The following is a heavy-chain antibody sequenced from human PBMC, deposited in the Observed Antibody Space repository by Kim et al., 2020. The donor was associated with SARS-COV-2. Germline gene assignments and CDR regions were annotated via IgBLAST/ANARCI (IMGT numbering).Heavy chain of an antibody. Sequence: GGSLRLSCVVSGFPFNNYGMSWVRQAPGKGLEWVSYISSTSSIMEYADSVKGRFTISRETAKNSLYLQMNSLRDDDTAVYSCVVGYKSGTNFGWGQGTLVTVSS. D-gene: IGHD1-26*01. CDR2: ISSTSSIM. CDR3: VVGYKSGTNFG. J-gene: IGHJ4*02. V-gene: IGHV3-48*02. CDR1: GFPFNNYG.